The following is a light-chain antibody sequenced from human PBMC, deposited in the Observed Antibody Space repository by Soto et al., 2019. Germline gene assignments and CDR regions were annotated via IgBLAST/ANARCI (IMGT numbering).Light chain of an antibody. Sequence: QSVLSQPPSASGTPGQRVTISCSGSISNVGSNYVYWYQQLPGTAPKLLIYRDNQRPSGVPDRCSASKSGTSAYLAISGLRSEDEAVYYCAACDDTLSGDWVFGGGTKVTV. V-gene: IGLV1-47*01. CDR2: RDN. CDR3: AACDDTLSGDWV. CDR1: ISNVGSNY. J-gene: IGLJ3*02.